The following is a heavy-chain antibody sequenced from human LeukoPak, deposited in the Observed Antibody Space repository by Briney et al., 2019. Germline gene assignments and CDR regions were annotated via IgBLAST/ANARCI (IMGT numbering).Heavy chain of an antibody. V-gene: IGHV4-34*01. Sequence: SETLSLTCAVYGGSFSGYYWSWIRQPPGKGLEWIGEINHSGSTNYNPSLKSRVTISVDTSKNQFSLKLSSVTAADTAVYYCARGLNSGSYSHFDYRGQGTLVTVSS. J-gene: IGHJ4*02. D-gene: IGHD1-26*01. CDR1: GGSFSGYY. CDR3: ARGLNSGSYSHFDY. CDR2: INHSGST.